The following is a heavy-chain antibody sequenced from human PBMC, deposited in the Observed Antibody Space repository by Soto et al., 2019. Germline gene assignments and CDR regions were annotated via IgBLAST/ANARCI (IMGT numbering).Heavy chain of an antibody. J-gene: IGHJ6*03. D-gene: IGHD3-10*01. CDR3: ARGGGGDYYMDV. CDR2: IYSGGST. CDR1: GFTFSNFA. Sequence: GGSLRLSCVASGFTFSNFAMAWVRQAPGEGLEWVSVIYSGGSTYYADSVKGRFTISRHNSKNTLYLQMNSLRAEDTAVYYCARGGGGDYYMDVWGKGTTVTVSS. V-gene: IGHV3-53*04.